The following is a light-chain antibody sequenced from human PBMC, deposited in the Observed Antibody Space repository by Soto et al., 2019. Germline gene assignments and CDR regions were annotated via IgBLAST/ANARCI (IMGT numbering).Light chain of an antibody. J-gene: IGKJ2*01. CDR3: QQHNEYQYT. Sequence: DIQMTQSPSTLSASIGDRVTITCRASQSISSWLAWYQQKPGKAPELLIYDASSLGSGVPSRFSGSGSGTAFTLTISSLQPDDFATYYCQQHNEYQYTFGQGTKVDIK. CDR2: DAS. V-gene: IGKV1-5*01. CDR1: QSISSW.